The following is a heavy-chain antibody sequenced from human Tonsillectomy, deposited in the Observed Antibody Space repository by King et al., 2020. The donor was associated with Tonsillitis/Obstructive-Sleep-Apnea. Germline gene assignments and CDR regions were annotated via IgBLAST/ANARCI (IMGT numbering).Heavy chain of an antibody. Sequence: GQLVESGGGLVQPGGSLRLSCVASGFSFSDHYMDWVRQAPGKGLEWVGRIRKKADQYTTEYAASVKGRFAISRHDSNNSLYLQLGSLKTEDTAVYYCARDRANDFWGGYYLDVWGRGTTVTVSS. V-gene: IGHV3-72*01. CDR1: GFSFSDHY. CDR2: IRKKADQYTT. J-gene: IGHJ6*03. CDR3: ARDRANDFWGGYYLDV. D-gene: IGHD3-3*01.